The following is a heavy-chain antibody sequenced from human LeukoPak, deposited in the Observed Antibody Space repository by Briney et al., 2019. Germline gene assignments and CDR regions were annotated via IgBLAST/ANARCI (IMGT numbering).Heavy chain of an antibody. CDR2: ISSSSTYT. J-gene: IGHJ4*02. CDR3: ARQGFGSSFDY. V-gene: IGHV3-21*01. Sequence: PGGSLRLSCAASGFIFSAYSMNWVRQAPGKGLEWVSCISSSSTYTYYADSVKGRFIISRDNAKNSMYLQMNSLRAEDTAVYYCARQGFGSSFDYWGQGTLVTVSS. CDR1: GFIFSAYS. D-gene: IGHD3-10*01.